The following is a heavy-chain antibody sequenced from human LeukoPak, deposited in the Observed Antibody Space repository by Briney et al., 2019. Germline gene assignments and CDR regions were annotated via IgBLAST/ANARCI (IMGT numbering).Heavy chain of an antibody. Sequence: GGSLRLSCAASGFTFGDYYMSWIRQAPGKGLEWVSYISGRGNTVYYADSVQGRFTISRDNARNSLYLQMNSLRVEDTAVYYCARGTSRTSYYMDVWGKGTTVTVSS. J-gene: IGHJ6*03. D-gene: IGHD1-7*01. CDR2: ISGRGNTV. V-gene: IGHV3-11*04. CDR3: ARGTSRTSYYMDV. CDR1: GFTFGDYY.